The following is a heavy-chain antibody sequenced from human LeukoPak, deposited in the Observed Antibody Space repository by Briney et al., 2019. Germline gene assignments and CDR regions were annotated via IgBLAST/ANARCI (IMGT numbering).Heavy chain of an antibody. CDR2: IKQDASEK. Sequence: GGSLRLSCAASGFTFSSNWMSWVRQAPGKGLEWVANIKQDASEKYYVDSVKGRFTISRDNAKNSLYLQMNSLRAEDTAVYYCARDLGYSSGPNYWGQGTRATVSS. CDR3: ARDLGYSSGPNY. D-gene: IGHD6-19*01. V-gene: IGHV3-7*01. J-gene: IGHJ4*02. CDR1: GFTFSSNW.